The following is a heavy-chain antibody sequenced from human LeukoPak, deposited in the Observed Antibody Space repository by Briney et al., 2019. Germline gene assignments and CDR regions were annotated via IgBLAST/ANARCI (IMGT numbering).Heavy chain of an antibody. D-gene: IGHD1-26*01. Sequence: GGSLRLSCAVSGFTVSSNYMSWVRQAPGKGLEWVSVIYSGGSTYYADSVKGRFTISRDNSKNTLYLQMNSLRAEDTAVYYCARGIVGARDAFDIWGQETMDSVSS. CDR2: IYSGGST. CDR1: GFTVSSNY. V-gene: IGHV3-66*01. J-gene: IGHJ3*02. CDR3: ARGIVGARDAFDI.